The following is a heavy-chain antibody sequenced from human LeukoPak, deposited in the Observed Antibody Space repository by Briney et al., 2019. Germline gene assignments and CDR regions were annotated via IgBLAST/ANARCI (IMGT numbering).Heavy chain of an antibody. CDR2: IYHSGST. J-gene: IGHJ6*03. CDR3: ARARCSSTSCYRPYYYYMDV. Sequence: SETLSLTCTVSGGSISSYYWSWIRQPPGKGLEWIGYIYHSGSTYYNPSLKSRVPISVDRSKNQFSLKLSSVTAADTAVYYCARARCSSTSCYRPYYYYMDVWGKGTTVTVSS. CDR1: GGSISSYY. V-gene: IGHV4-59*12. D-gene: IGHD2-2*01.